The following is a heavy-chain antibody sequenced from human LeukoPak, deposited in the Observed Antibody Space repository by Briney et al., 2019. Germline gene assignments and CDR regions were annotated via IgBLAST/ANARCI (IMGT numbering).Heavy chain of an antibody. CDR1: GFTFSSYG. J-gene: IGHJ4*02. CDR2: ISYDGSNK. V-gene: IGHV3-30*18. CDR3: AKEDLWFGELSAFDY. Sequence: PGRSLRLSCAASGFTFSSYGMHWVRQAPGKGLEWVAVISYDGSNKYYGNSVKGRFTISRDNSKNTLYLQMNSLRAEDTAVYYCAKEDLWFGELSAFDYWGQGTLVTVSS. D-gene: IGHD3-10*01.